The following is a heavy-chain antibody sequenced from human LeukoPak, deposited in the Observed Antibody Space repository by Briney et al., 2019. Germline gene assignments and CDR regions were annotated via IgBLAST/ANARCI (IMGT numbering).Heavy chain of an antibody. CDR1: GDSISSGSFY. Sequence: SETLSLTCTVSGDSISSGSFYWSWIRQAAGKGLEWIGRVSSSGRTNYNPSLKSRLTMSVDTSKNQFSLQLNSVTAADTAVYYCAAFYDKFDYWGQGTLVTVSS. D-gene: IGHD2/OR15-2a*01. V-gene: IGHV4-61*10. J-gene: IGHJ4*02. CDR2: VSSSGRT. CDR3: AAFYDKFDY.